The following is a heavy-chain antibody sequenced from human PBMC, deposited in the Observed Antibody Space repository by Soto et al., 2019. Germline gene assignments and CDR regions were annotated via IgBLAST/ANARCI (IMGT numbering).Heavy chain of an antibody. Sequence: RGSVRLSCAASGFSVSTQYMSWVRQAPGKGLEWVSVIYSGGSTFYADSVRGRFTISRDNPKNTVNLQMNSLRAEDTAVYYCARDPWAADYWGQGTLVTVSS. V-gene: IGHV3-66*01. CDR3: ARDPWAADY. CDR2: IYSGGST. J-gene: IGHJ4*02. CDR1: GFSVSTQY. D-gene: IGHD3-16*01.